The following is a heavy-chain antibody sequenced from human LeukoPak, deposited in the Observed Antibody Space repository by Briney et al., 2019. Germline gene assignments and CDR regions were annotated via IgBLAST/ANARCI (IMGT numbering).Heavy chain of an antibody. Sequence: GESLKISCKGSGYSFTSYWIGWVRQMPGKGLEWMGIIYPGDSDTRYSPSFQGQVTISADKSISTAYLQWSSLKASDTAMYYCARRWLRLRSSVKAATAEPNDAFDIWGQGTMVTVSS. D-gene: IGHD5-12*01. J-gene: IGHJ3*02. CDR1: GYSFTSYW. V-gene: IGHV5-51*01. CDR3: ARRWLRLRSSVKAATAEPNDAFDI. CDR2: IYPGDSDT.